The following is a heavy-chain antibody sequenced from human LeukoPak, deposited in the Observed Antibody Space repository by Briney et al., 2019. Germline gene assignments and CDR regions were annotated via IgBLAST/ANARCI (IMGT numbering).Heavy chain of an antibody. D-gene: IGHD4-23*01. CDR2: IYYTGST. CDR3: AIDGGNSGQFDY. Sequence: PSETLSLTCTVSGGSISSYYWSWIRQPPGKGLEWIGCIYYTGSTNYNPSLKSRVTISVDTSKNQFSLKLNSVTAADTAVYYCAIDGGNSGQFDYWGQGTLVTVSS. CDR1: GGSISSYY. V-gene: IGHV4-59*01. J-gene: IGHJ4*02.